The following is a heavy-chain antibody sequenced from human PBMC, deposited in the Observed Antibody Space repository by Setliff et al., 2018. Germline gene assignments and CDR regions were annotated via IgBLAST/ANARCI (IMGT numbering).Heavy chain of an antibody. CDR3: ARASTSSFFVYFDF. D-gene: IGHD2-2*01. Sequence: PGESLKISCQGSGYKSADFWIGWVRQMPGKGLEWMGIIYPDDSDTRYSLSFQGQVTMSADKSTNTAYLQWNSLAASDAAMYYCARASTSSFFVYFDFWGQGTQVTVSS. CDR2: IYPDDSDT. CDR1: GYKSADFW. J-gene: IGHJ4*02. V-gene: IGHV5-51*01.